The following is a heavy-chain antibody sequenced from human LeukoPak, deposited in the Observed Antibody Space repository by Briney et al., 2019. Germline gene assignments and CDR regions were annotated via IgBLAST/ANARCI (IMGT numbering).Heavy chain of an antibody. J-gene: IGHJ4*02. CDR1: GFTFSSYS. V-gene: IGHV3-48*04. CDR2: ISSSSSTI. D-gene: IGHD4-17*01. Sequence: GGSLRLSCAASGFTFSSYSMNWVRQAPGKGLEWVSYISSSSSTIYYADSVKGRFTISRDNAKNSLYLQMNSLRAEDTVVYYWARGEYGDYPTNLFDYWGQGTLVTASS. CDR3: ARGEYGDYPTNLFDY.